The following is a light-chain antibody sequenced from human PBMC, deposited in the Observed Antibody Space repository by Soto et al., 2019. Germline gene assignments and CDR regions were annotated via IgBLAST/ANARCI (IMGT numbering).Light chain of an antibody. J-gene: IGKJ2*01. CDR3: QQYYTTPYT. CDR1: QSVLYSSNNKNY. Sequence: DIVMTQSPDSLAVSLGERATLNCKSSQSVLYSSNNKNYLAWYQQKPGQPPKLLIYWASTRESGVPDRFSGSGSGTEFTLTISSLQAEDVAVYYCQQYYTTPYTFGQGTKLELK. CDR2: WAS. V-gene: IGKV4-1*01.